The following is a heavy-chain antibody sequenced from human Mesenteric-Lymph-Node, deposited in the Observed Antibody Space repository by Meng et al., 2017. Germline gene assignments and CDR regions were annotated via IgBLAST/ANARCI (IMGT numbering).Heavy chain of an antibody. Sequence: SETLSLTCTVPGGSIISYYWSWIRQPAGKGLEWIGRIYTIGSTNYNPSLKSRVTISVDTSKNQFSLKLSSVTAADTAVYYCARVMREMATIPFYYYYGMDVWGQGTTVTVSS. CDR1: GGSIISYY. J-gene: IGHJ6*02. CDR2: IYTIGST. D-gene: IGHD5-24*01. CDR3: ARVMREMATIPFYYYYGMDV. V-gene: IGHV4-4*07.